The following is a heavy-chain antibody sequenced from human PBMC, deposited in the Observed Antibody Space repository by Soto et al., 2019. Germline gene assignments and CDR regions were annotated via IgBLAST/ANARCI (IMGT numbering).Heavy chain of an antibody. V-gene: IGHV5-51*01. J-gene: IGHJ6*02. CDR3: ARREMATTYYYYYGMDV. D-gene: IGHD5-12*01. Sequence: PGESLKISCKGSGYSFTSYWIGWVRQMPGKGLEWMGIIYPGDSDTRYSPSFQGQVTISADKSIGTAYLQWSSLKASDTAMYYCARREMATTYYYYYGMDVWGQGTTVTVSS. CDR1: GYSFTSYW. CDR2: IYPGDSDT.